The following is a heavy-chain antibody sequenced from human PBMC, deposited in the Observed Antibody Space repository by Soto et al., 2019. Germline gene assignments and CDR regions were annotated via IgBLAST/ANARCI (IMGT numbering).Heavy chain of an antibody. D-gene: IGHD7-27*01. CDR2: LYYSGST. Sequence: QVQLQESGPGLVKPSETLSLTCTVSGGSISSYYWNWIRQPPGKGLEWIGYLYYSGSTNYNPSLTSRVTISVDTSKNQFSLKLSSVTAADTAVYYCARGWGGYFQHWDQGTLVTVSS. J-gene: IGHJ1*01. CDR3: ARGWGGYFQH. CDR1: GGSISSYY. V-gene: IGHV4-59*01.